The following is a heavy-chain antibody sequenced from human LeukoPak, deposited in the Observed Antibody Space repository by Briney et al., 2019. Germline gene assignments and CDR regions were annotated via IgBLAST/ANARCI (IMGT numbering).Heavy chain of an antibody. Sequence: ASVKVSCKASGYTFTSYGISWVRQAPGQGLEWMGWISAYNGNTNYAQKLQGRVTMTTDTSTSTAYMELRSLRSDDTAVYYCARDLPYSSSWESIDYWGQGTLITVSS. V-gene: IGHV1-18*01. D-gene: IGHD6-13*01. CDR2: ISAYNGNT. CDR1: GYTFTSYG. CDR3: ARDLPYSSSWESIDY. J-gene: IGHJ4*02.